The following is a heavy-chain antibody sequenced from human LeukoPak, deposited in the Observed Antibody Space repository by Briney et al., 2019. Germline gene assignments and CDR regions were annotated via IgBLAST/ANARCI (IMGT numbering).Heavy chain of an antibody. V-gene: IGHV3-23*01. CDR3: ARRWSFDY. CDR1: GFTFSSYA. CDR2: ISGSGSST. D-gene: IGHD6-13*01. J-gene: IGHJ4*02. Sequence: PGGSLRLSCAASGFTFSSYAMNWVRQAPGKGLQWVSAISGSGSSTYYADSVKGRFTISRDNSKNTLYLQMNSLRPEDTAVYYCARRWSFDYWGQGTLVTVSS.